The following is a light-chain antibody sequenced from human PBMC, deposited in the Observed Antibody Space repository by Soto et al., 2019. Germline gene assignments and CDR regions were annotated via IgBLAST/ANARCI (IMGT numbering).Light chain of an antibody. CDR1: QDITW. J-gene: IGKJ4*01. CDR3: QQADSLPLT. V-gene: IGKV1-12*01. Sequence: DIKMTQSPSSVSASVGDRVTITCRASQDITWLVWYQQKPGKAPKFLMSAASSSQSGVPSRFSASRSGTDSTLTISSLQAEDFATYFCQQADSLPLTFGGGTKVGIK. CDR2: AAS.